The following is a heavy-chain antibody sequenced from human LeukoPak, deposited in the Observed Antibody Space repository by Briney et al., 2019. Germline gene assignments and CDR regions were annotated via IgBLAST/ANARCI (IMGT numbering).Heavy chain of an antibody. Sequence: GGSLRLSCAASGFTFSSYWMSWVRQAPGKGLEWVANIKQDGSEKYYVDSVKGRFTISRDNAKNSLYLQMNSLRAEDTAVYYCAKGHYYDSSGYYQGWGQGTLVTVSS. J-gene: IGHJ4*02. CDR2: IKQDGSEK. CDR1: GFTFSSYW. D-gene: IGHD3-22*01. V-gene: IGHV3-7*03. CDR3: AKGHYYDSSGYYQG.